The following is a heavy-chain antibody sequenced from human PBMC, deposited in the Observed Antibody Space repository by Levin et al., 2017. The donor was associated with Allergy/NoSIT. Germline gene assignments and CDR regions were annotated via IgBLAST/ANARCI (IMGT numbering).Heavy chain of an antibody. D-gene: IGHD3-9*01. J-gene: IGHJ4*02. CDR2: INHSGST. V-gene: IGHV4-34*01. Sequence: PSETLSLTCAVYGGSFSGYYWSWIRQPPGKGLEWIGEINHSGSTNYNPSLKSRVTISVDTSKNQFSLKLSSVTAADTAVYYCARRRAGYFDWLTHYDYWGQGTLVTVSS. CDR1: GGSFSGYY. CDR3: ARRRAGYFDWLTHYDY.